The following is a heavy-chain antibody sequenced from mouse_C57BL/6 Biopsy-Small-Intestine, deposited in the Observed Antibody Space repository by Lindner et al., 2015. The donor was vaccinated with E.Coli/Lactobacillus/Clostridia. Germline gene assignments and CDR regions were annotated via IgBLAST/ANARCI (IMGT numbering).Heavy chain of an antibody. J-gene: IGHJ4*01. CDR1: GDIFREYA. CDR2: VMPRSGIA. CDR3: ARASRQMVYDY. Sequence: SVKVSCKASGDIFREYAMSWLRQAPGQGLEWMGGVMPRSGIAKYAQKFQGRVTITADESTTTVYMELSSLTSEDTALYFCARASRQMVYDYWGQGTLVTVSS. D-gene: IGHD1-1*01. V-gene: IGHV1-75*01.